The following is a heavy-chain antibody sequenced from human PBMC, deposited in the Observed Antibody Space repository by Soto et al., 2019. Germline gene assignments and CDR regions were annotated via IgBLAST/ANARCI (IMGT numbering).Heavy chain of an antibody. CDR3: ERAMMVGGRDDPNDYRGRDV. CDR1: GYTFSNYG. J-gene: IGHJ6*02. D-gene: IGHD3-22*01. V-gene: IGHV1-18*01. CDR2: ISGYNGNT. Sequence: QVQLVQSGAAVKKPGASVTVSCMTSGYTFSNYGLNWVRQAPGQGIEWLGWISGYNGNTNYAQTNKGRVDMTKDTSTGTGDMEQRSLKSEDTAIYYGERAMMVGGRDDPNDYRGRDVWGQGTTVTVSS.